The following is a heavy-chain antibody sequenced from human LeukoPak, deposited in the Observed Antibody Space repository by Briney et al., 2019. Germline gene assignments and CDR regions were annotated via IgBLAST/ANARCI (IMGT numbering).Heavy chain of an antibody. Sequence: GGSLRLSCAASGLTFSSYGMHWVRQAPGKGLEWVAFIRYDGSNKYYADSVKGRFTISRDNSKNTLYLQMNSLRAEDTAVYYCARDTRDRLDYWGQGTLVTVSS. J-gene: IGHJ4*02. CDR1: GLTFSSYG. CDR2: IRYDGSNK. CDR3: ARDTRDRLDY. D-gene: IGHD3-3*01. V-gene: IGHV3-30*02.